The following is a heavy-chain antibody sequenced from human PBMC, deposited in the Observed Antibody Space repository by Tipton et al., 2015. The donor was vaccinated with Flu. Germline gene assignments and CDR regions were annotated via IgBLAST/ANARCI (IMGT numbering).Heavy chain of an antibody. CDR1: GFTFDDYG. CDR2: INWNGDST. Sequence: SLRLSCAASGFTFDDYGMSWVRQVPGKGLEWVAGINWNGDSTGYAESVKGRFITTRDNAKNSLYLQMNSLRVEDTAVYFCTRASYGSADYWGQGTLVTVSS. CDR3: TRASYGSADY. V-gene: IGHV3-20*04. J-gene: IGHJ4*02. D-gene: IGHD3-10*01.